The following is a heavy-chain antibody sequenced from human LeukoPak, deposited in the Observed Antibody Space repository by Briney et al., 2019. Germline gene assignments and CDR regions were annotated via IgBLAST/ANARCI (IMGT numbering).Heavy chain of an antibody. D-gene: IGHD2-15*01. CDR1: EFTFSSYN. CDR2: ISSSSNSM. J-gene: IGHJ3*02. CDR3: ARTRWSPDEDAFDI. Sequence: GGSLRLSCAASEFTFSSYNMNWVRQAPGKGLEWVSYISSSSNSMYYADSVKGRFTISRDNAKNSLYLQMNSLRAEDTAVYYCARTRWSPDEDAFDIWGQGTMVTVSS. V-gene: IGHV3-48*01.